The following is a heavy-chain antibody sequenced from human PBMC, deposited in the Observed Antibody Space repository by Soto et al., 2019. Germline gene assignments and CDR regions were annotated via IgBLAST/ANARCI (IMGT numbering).Heavy chain of an antibody. Sequence: PGGSLRLSCAASGFTFDDYDKHWVRQAPGKGLGWVSGISWNSGSIGYADSVKGRFTISRDNAKNSLYLQMNSLRAEDTALYYCAKDMSPWGIAAAGTAFDYWGQGTLVTVSS. CDR2: ISWNSGSI. V-gene: IGHV3-9*01. CDR1: GFTFDDYD. D-gene: IGHD6-13*01. CDR3: AKDMSPWGIAAAGTAFDY. J-gene: IGHJ4*02.